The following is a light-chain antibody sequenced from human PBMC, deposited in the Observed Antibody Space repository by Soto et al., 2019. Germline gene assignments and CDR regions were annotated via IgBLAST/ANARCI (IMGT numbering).Light chain of an antibody. CDR3: MQATHWPLS. Sequence: DVVLTQSPLSLPVTLGQPASISCRSSQSLVFRDGNTFLHWFQQRPGQSPRHLIYRVSNRDSGVPDRFSGSGSGTDFTLKISRVEAEDVAVYYCMQATHWPLSFGGGTRVEIK. J-gene: IGKJ4*01. V-gene: IGKV2-30*01. CDR2: RVS. CDR1: QSLVFRDGNTF.